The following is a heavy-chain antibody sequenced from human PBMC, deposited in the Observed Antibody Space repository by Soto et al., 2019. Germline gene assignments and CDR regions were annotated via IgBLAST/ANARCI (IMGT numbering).Heavy chain of an antibody. V-gene: IGHV3-30*18. CDR2: ISYEGSNK. Sequence: GSLRLSCAASGFTFSSYGMHWVRQAPGKGLEWVAVISYEGSNKYYADSVKGRFTISRDNSKNTLYLQMNSLRAEDTAVYYCAKDKGSSGSYFDYWGQGTLVTVSS. J-gene: IGHJ4*02. CDR1: GFTFSSYG. CDR3: AKDKGSSGSYFDY. D-gene: IGHD3-22*01.